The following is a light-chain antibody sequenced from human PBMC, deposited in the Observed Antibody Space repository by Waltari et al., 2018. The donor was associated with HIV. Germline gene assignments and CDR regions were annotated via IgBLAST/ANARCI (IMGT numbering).Light chain of an antibody. CDR2: KDN. CDR3: ESADDSGDHWV. CDR1: ALPKQF. J-gene: IGLJ3*02. V-gene: IGLV3-25*03. Sequence: SYELTQPPSVSVSPGQTATITCSGDALPKQFASWYQQKAAQAPLMVIYKDNKRHSGIPDRFSGSMSGATVMLIISGVLPEDEAVYYCESADDSGDHWVFGGGTKLSVL.